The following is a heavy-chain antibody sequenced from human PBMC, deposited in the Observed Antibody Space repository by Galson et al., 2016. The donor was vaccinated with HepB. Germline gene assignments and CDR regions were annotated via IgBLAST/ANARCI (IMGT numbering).Heavy chain of an antibody. CDR3: ARDGETVGRLFTPDY. Sequence: SLRLSCAASGFTVSSTYMTWVRQAPGKGLEWVSLISYGGTTYYAESVKGRFTIARDNSNNILYLQMNSLRAEDTAVYYCARDGETVGRLFTPDYWGQGTLVTVSS. CDR1: GFTVSSTY. V-gene: IGHV3-53*01. D-gene: IGHD7-27*01. J-gene: IGHJ4*02. CDR2: ISYGGTT.